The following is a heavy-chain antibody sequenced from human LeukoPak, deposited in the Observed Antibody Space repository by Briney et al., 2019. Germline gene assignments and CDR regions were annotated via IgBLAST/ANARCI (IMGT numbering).Heavy chain of an antibody. CDR3: ARLANYDFWSGPYPHDAFDF. D-gene: IGHD3-3*01. CDR2: IYYSGST. Sequence: WDTLSLTCTVSGGSISSYYWSWVRQPPGKGLEWMAYIYYSGSTSYNPSHKSQDTISVDTSKNQFSLKLSSVTAADTAVYYCARLANYDFWSGPYPHDAFDFWGQGTMVTVSS. J-gene: IGHJ3*01. V-gene: IGHV4-59*08. CDR1: GGSISSYY.